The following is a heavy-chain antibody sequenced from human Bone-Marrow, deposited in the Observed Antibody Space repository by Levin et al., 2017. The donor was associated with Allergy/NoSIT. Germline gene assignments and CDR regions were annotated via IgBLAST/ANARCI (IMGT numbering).Heavy chain of an antibody. D-gene: IGHD3-16*01. CDR2: IYSAGGT. V-gene: IGHV3-53*01. J-gene: IGHJ4*02. CDR3: AGLGGIPH. Sequence: GGSLRLSCAVSGLTVHNNYMTWVRQAPGKGLEWVSLIYSAGGTYYADSVKGRFTISRDKSKNTVYLQMNSLRQEDTAIYYCAGLGGIPHWGQGALVTVSS. CDR1: GLTVHNNY.